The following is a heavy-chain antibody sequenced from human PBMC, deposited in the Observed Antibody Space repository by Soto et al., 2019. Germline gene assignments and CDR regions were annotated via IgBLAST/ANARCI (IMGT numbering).Heavy chain of an antibody. CDR3: AREWELLPYYVIDV. Sequence: SETLSLTCSVSGGSVSSGSNFWTWIRQPPGKGLEWIGYVSYTGTTNYNPSLKSRVSISVDASKNQFSLQLSSVTADDTAVYYCAREWELLPYYVIDVWGQGTTVTVSS. J-gene: IGHJ6*02. D-gene: IGHD1-26*01. CDR2: VSYTGTT. CDR1: GGSVSSGSNF. V-gene: IGHV4-61*01.